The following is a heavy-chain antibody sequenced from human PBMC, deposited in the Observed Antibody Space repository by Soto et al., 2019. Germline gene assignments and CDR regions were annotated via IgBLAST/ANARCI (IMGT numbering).Heavy chain of an antibody. CDR1: GVSISSSSW. J-gene: IGHJ4*02. Sequence: QVQLQQSGPGLVKPSGTLSLTCDVSGVSISSSSWWSWVRQPPGKGLEWVGEIYHSGSTNYNPSLTSRVTISVAKSKNQFSVRLTSVTAADTAVYYCAGGFGSGHYDYWGQGSLVTVSS. D-gene: IGHD3-10*01. CDR2: IYHSGST. CDR3: AGGFGSGHYDY. V-gene: IGHV4-4*02.